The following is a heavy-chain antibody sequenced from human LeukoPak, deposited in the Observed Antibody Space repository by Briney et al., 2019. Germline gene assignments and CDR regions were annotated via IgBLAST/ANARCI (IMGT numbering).Heavy chain of an antibody. V-gene: IGHV4-4*02. CDR1: GGSIGTTNW. J-gene: IGHJ4*02. CDR3: SRENWAFTPVGF. CDR2: ICISRLT. D-gene: IGHD3-16*01. Sequence: PSETLSLTCAVSGGSIGTTNWWSWLRHSPGQRLEWTGVICISRLTNYSPSLNSRVTMSLDMPKNQLCLNLSSVTAADTAVYYCSRENWAFTPVGFWGQGTLCTVTP.